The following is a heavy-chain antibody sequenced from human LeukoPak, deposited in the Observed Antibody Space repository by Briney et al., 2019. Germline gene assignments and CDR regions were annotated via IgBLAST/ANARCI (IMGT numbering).Heavy chain of an antibody. J-gene: IGHJ4*02. CDR2: IYAGDTI. CDR3: ARSWGSYSAFDY. D-gene: IGHD1-26*01. V-gene: IGHV3-66*01. CDR1: GFSVRNNY. Sequence: GGSLRLSCVVSGFSVRNNYVSWVRQAPGKGLEWVSVIYAGDTIHYADSVKGRFTISRDNSKNTVYLQMNSLRAGDTAVYYCARSWGSYSAFDYWGQGTLVTVSS.